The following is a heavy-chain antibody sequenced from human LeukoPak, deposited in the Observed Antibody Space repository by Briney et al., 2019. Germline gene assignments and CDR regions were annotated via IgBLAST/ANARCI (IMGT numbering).Heavy chain of an antibody. D-gene: IGHD3-10*01. V-gene: IGHV1-3*01. CDR2: INAGNGNT. CDR1: GYTFTSYA. CDR3: ARSYIGSFYYGSGSYSPFDS. J-gene: IGHJ4*02. Sequence: ASVKVSCKASGYTFTSYAMHWVRQAPGQRLEWMGWINAGNGNTKYSQKFQGRVTITRDTSASTAYMELSSLRSEDTAVYYCARSYIGSFYYGSGSYSPFDSWGQGTLVTASS.